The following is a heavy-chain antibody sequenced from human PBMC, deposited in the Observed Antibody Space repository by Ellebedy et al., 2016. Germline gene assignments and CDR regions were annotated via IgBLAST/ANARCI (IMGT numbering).Heavy chain of an antibody. V-gene: IGHV3-23*01. CDR1: GFTFSSYA. J-gene: IGHJ4*02. D-gene: IGHD2-2*01. CDR3: AKRPPSVPAASPGDY. Sequence: GGSLRLSXAASGFTFSSYAMSWVRQAPGKGLEWVSAISGSGGSTYYADSVKGRFTISRDNSKNTLYLQMNSLRAEDTAVYYCAKRPPSVPAASPGDYWGQGTLVTVSS. CDR2: ISGSGGST.